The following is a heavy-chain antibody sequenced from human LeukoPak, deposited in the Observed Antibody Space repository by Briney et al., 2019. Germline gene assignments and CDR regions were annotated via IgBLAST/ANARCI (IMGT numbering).Heavy chain of an antibody. CDR3: AREACSSTSCYVIGFEHYYYYMDV. CDR2: IYTSGST. CDR1: GGSISSYY. J-gene: IGHJ6*03. Sequence: PSETLSLTCTVSGGSISSYYWSWIRQPAGKGLEWIGRIYTSGSTNYNPSLKSRVTMSVDTSKNQFSLKLSSVTAADTAVYYCAREACSSTSCYVIGFEHYYYYMDVWGKGTTVTVSS. V-gene: IGHV4-4*07. D-gene: IGHD2-2*01.